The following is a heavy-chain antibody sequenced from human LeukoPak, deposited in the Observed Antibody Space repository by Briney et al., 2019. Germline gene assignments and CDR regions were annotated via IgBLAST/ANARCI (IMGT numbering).Heavy chain of an antibody. D-gene: IGHD4-11*01. J-gene: IGHJ5*02. V-gene: IGHV1-2*06. CDR3: ARPHTVLYNWFDP. Sequence: ASVKVSCKASGYTFTGYYMHWVRQAPGQGLEWMGRINPNSGGTNYAQKFQGRVTMTRDTSISTAYMELSRLRSVDTAVYYCARPHTVLYNWFDPWGRGTLVTVSS. CDR1: GYTFTGYY. CDR2: INPNSGGT.